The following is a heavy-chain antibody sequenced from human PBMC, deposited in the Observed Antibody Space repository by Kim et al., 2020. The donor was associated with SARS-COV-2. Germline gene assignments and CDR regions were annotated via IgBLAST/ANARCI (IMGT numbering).Heavy chain of an antibody. CDR1: GFPFGRYW. CDR2: INEDGYEK. D-gene: IGHD2-21*01. Sequence: GGSLRLSCAVSGFPFGRYWMNWVRQAPGKGLEWVAHINEDGYEKHYVDSVRGRFSISRDNAKNILYLQMDSLRAEYTAVYYCGGLWDYWGQGTLATVTS. J-gene: IGHJ4*02. V-gene: IGHV3-7*01. CDR3: GGLWDY.